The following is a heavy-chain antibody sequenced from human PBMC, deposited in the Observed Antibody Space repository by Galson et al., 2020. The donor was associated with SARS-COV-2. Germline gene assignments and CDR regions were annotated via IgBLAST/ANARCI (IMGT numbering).Heavy chain of an antibody. Sequence: TATLSLTCSASGYSIRNFSWSWIRQPSGKGLEWIWRIYTSGRSNTSGTANYNPSLKSRVSLSVDKSSNQISLKLNCVTAADTAMFYCGAHRAINSAWWFWGQGILVTVSS. D-gene: IGHD2-8*02. CDR1: GYSIRNFS. CDR3: GAHRAINSAWWF. J-gene: IGHJ4*02. CDR2: IYTSGRSNTSGTA. V-gene: IGHV4-4*07.